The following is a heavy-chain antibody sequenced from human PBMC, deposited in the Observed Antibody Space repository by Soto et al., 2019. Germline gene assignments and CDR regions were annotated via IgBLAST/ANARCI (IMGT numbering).Heavy chain of an antibody. CDR2: IYYSGST. V-gene: IGHV4-39*01. Sequence: LETLSLACTVTGDSIRSRSYYLGWIRQPPGKGIDWIGSIYYSGSTYNNPSLRSRVSMSMDTSNDQFSMKLNSVKAEDTALYLCAKKRTSVVTQAYFDVWGPGSRVTVS. J-gene: IGHJ4*02. D-gene: IGHD2-21*02. CDR3: AKKRTSVVTQAYFDV. CDR1: GDSIRSRSYY.